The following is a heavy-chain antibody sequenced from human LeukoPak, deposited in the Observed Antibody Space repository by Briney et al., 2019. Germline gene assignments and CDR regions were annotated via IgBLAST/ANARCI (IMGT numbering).Heavy chain of an antibody. CDR2: INPNSGGT. CDR1: GYTFTGYY. D-gene: IGHD6-13*01. V-gene: IGHV1-2*02. CDR3: ARERVQQLVRKAFDI. J-gene: IGHJ3*02. Sequence: ASVNVSCKASGYTFTGYYMHWVRQAPGQGLEWMGWINPNSGGTNYAQKFQGRVTMTRDTSISTAYMELSRLRSDDTAVYYCARERVQQLVRKAFDIWGQGTMVTVSS.